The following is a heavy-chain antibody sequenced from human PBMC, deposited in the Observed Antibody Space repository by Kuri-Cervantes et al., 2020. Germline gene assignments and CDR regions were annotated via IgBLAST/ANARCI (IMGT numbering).Heavy chain of an antibody. V-gene: IGHV3-49*03. Sequence: GESLKISSTASGFTLGDYAMSWFRQAPGKGLEWVGFIRSKAYGGTTEYAASVKGRFTISRDDSKSIAYLQMNSLKTEDTAVRYCLRAFDIWGQGTMVTVSS. CDR2: IRSKAYGGTT. J-gene: IGHJ3*02. CDR1: GFTLGDYA. CDR3: LRAFDI.